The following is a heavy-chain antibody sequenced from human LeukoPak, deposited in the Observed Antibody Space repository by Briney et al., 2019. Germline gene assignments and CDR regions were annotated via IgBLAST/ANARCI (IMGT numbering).Heavy chain of an antibody. CDR3: AGITMVRGVPFDY. V-gene: IGHV3-30*02. CDR2: IRYDGSNK. CDR1: GFTFSSYG. D-gene: IGHD3-10*01. J-gene: IGHJ4*02. Sequence: GGSLRLSCAASGFTFSSYGMHWVRQAPGKGLEWVAFIRYDGSNKYYADSVKGRFTISRDNSKNTLYLQMNSLRAEDTAVYYCAGITMVRGVPFDYWGQGTLVTVSS.